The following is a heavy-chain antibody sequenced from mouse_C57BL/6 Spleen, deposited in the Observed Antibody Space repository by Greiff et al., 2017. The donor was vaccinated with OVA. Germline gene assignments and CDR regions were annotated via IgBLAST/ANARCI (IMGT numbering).Heavy chain of an antibody. CDR2: IWSGGST. CDR1: GFSLTSYG. Sequence: QVQLQQSGPGLVQPSQSLSITCTVSGFSLTSYGVHWVRQSPGKGLEWLGVIWSGGSTDYNAAFISRLSISKDNSKSQVFFKMNSLQADDTAIYYCARNEGVRYYGSSYNYYAMDYWGQGTSVTVSS. CDR3: ARNEGVRYYGSSYNYYAMDY. D-gene: IGHD1-1*01. V-gene: IGHV2-2*01. J-gene: IGHJ4*01.